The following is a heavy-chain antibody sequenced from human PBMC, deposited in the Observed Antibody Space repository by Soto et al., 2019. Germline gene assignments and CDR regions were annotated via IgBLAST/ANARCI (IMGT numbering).Heavy chain of an antibody. J-gene: IGHJ4*02. Sequence: SETLSLTCTVSGGSISSSSYYWGWIRQPPGKGLEWIGSIYYSGSTYYNPSLKSRVTISVDTSKNQFSLKLSSVTAADTAVYYCARALQRGARVSSSWYKNTGYFDYWGQGTLVTVSS. D-gene: IGHD6-13*01. CDR2: IYYSGST. V-gene: IGHV4-39*07. CDR3: ARALQRGARVSSSWYKNTGYFDY. CDR1: GGSISSSSYY.